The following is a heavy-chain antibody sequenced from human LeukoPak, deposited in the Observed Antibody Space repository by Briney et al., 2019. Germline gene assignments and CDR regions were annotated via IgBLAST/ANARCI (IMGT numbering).Heavy chain of an antibody. J-gene: IGHJ6*02. D-gene: IGHD3-22*01. V-gene: IGHV1-2*04. CDR2: INPNSGGT. Sequence: GASVKVSCKASGYTFTGYYMHWVRQAPGQGLEWMGWINPNSGGTNYAQKFQGWVTMTRDTSISTAYMELSRLRSDDTAVYYCARGYYYDSSGSYGMDVWGQGTTVTVSS. CDR3: ARGYYYDSSGSYGMDV. CDR1: GYTFTGYY.